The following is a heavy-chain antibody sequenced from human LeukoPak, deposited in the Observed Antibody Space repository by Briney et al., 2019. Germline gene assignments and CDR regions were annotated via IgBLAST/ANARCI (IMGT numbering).Heavy chain of an antibody. D-gene: IGHD3-10*02. J-gene: IGHJ3*01. CDR3: AREPRINMSPDAFDF. CDR1: GYTFTDYY. Sequence: ASVKVSYKTSGYTFTDYYLHWVRQAPGQGLEWMGWIKSNSGGINYAQKFQDRVSVTRDTSINTVYMELSSLRSDDTAVYYCAREPRINMSPDAFDFWGQGTMVTVFS. CDR2: IKSNSGGI. V-gene: IGHV1-2*02.